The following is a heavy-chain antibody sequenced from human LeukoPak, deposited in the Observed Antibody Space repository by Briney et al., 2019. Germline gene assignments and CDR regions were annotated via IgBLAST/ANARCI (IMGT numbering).Heavy chain of an antibody. D-gene: IGHD2-15*01. CDR2: TNDAGTT. CDR3: ATGSVSH. V-gene: IGHV3-53*01. Sequence: GGSLRLSCAASGFTVSSNYMASVRQARGKGLEWVSVTNDAGTTNYADSVKGRFTISRDSSKNTLYLQMNSLRAEDTALYYCATGSVSHWGQGTLVTVSS. J-gene: IGHJ4*02. CDR1: GFTVSSNY.